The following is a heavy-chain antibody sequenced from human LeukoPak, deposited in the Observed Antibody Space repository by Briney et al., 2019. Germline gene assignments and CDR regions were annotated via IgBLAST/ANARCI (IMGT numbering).Heavy chain of an antibody. J-gene: IGHJ4*02. V-gene: IGHV4-59*01. CDR2: IYYRGST. Sequence: SETLSLTCTVSGGSISSYYWSWIRQPPGKGLEWIGYIYYRGSTNYNPSLKSRVTISVDTSKNQFSLKLSSVTAADTAVYYCARYSGGARRGFDYWGQGTLVTVSS. D-gene: IGHD2-15*01. CDR3: ARYSGGARRGFDY. CDR1: GGSISSYY.